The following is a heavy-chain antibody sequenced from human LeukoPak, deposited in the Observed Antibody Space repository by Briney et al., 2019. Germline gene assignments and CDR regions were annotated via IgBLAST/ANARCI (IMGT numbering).Heavy chain of an antibody. Sequence: SETLSLTCGVSGGSISSNNWWSWVRQPPGKGLEWIGEIYHSGSTNYNPSLKSRVTISVDRSKNQFSLKLSSVTAADTAVYYCARVPYSGDVWVYFGYWGQGTLVTVPS. CDR1: GGSISSNNW. CDR3: ARVPYSGDVWVYFGY. D-gene: IGHD5-12*01. V-gene: IGHV4-4*02. J-gene: IGHJ4*02. CDR2: IYHSGST.